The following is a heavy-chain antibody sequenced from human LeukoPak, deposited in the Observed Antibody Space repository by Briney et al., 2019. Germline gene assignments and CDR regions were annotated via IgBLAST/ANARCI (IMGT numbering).Heavy chain of an antibody. V-gene: IGHV4-34*01. CDR3: ARTDDYGDRSYYYYGMDV. D-gene: IGHD4-17*01. Sequence: KSSETLSLTCAVYGGSFSGYYWSWIRQPPGKGLEWIGEINHSGSTNYNPSLKSRVTISVDTSKNQFSLKLSSVTAADTAVYYCARTDDYGDRSYYYYGMDVWGQGTTVTVSS. CDR2: INHSGST. J-gene: IGHJ6*02. CDR1: GGSFSGYY.